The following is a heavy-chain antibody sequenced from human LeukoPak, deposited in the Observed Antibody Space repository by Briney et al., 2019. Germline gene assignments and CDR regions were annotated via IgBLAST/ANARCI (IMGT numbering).Heavy chain of an antibody. CDR3: ARLRKYSRPLDD. D-gene: IGHD6-6*01. CDR2: MKPNSGVT. V-gene: IGHV1-8*01. CDR1: GYPFTSYV. Sequence: ASVKVCCKPSGYPFTSYVINWVRQSTGQGLRGLGGMKPNSGVTAYAQKFQGRVTMSRDTSISTGYMELSSLRSEDTAVYYCARLRKYSRPLDDWGQGTLVTVS. J-gene: IGHJ4*02.